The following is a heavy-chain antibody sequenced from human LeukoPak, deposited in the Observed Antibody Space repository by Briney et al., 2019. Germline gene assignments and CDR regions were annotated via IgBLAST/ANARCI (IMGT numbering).Heavy chain of an antibody. D-gene: IGHD3/OR15-3a*01. J-gene: IGHJ3*02. CDR2: IYYSGST. Sequence: SETLSLTCTVSGGSISSYYWSWIRQPPGKGLEWIGYIYYSGSTNYNPSLKSRVTISVDTSKNQFSLKLSSVTAADTAVYCCARVWTIYDAFDIWGQGTMVTVSS. CDR3: ARVWTIYDAFDI. V-gene: IGHV4-59*01. CDR1: GGSISSYY.